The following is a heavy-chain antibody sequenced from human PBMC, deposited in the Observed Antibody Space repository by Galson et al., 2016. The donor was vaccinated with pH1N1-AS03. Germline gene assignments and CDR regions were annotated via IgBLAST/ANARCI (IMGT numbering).Heavy chain of an antibody. CDR2: MSYDGSTK. V-gene: IGHV3-30*18. J-gene: IGHJ4*02. Sequence: SLRLSCAASGFTFNRHAMHWVRQAPGKGLEWVAIMSYDGSTKYYTDSLRDRFTIARDNSKTPLYLHMSSLKAEDTAVYYCAKDLHFYDSYYLDSWGRGTLVIVSS. CDR1: GFTFNRHA. D-gene: IGHD2/OR15-2a*01. CDR3: AKDLHFYDSYYLDS.